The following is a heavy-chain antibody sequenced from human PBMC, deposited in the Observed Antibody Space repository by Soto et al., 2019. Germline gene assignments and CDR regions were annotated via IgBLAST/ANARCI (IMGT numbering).Heavy chain of an antibody. V-gene: IGHV3-30*03. CDR2: ISYDGSNK. Sequence: QVQLVESGGGVVQPGRSLRLSCAASGFTFSSYGMHWFRQAPGKGLEWVAVISYDGSNKYYADSVKGRFTISRDNSKNTLYLQMNSLRAEDTAVYYCATGHSDEGSDYWGQGTLVTVSS. J-gene: IGHJ4*02. CDR3: ATGHSDEGSDY. CDR1: GFTFSSYG.